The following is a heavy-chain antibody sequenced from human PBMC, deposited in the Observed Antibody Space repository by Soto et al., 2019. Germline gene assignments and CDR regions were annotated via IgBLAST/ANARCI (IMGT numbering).Heavy chain of an antibody. Sequence: GASVKVSCKVSGYTLTELSMHWVRQAPGKGLEWMGGFDPEDGETIYAQKFQGRVTMTEDTSTDTAYMELSSLRSEDTAVYYCATFPIGVAVGNFDYWGQGTLVPVSS. CDR1: GYTLTELS. V-gene: IGHV1-24*01. J-gene: IGHJ4*02. CDR3: ATFPIGVAVGNFDY. CDR2: FDPEDGET. D-gene: IGHD6-19*01.